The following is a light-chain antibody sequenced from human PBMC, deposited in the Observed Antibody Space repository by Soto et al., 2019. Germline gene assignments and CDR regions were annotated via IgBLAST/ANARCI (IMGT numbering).Light chain of an antibody. CDR3: QQGNSFPYT. V-gene: IGKV1D-12*01. CDR1: QGISTW. J-gene: IGKJ2*01. Sequence: DIQMTQSPSSVSASVGDRVTITCRASQGISTWLAWYQQKPGKAHKLLIYAASSLQSGVPSRFSGCGSGTDFTLSINSLQPEDSATYYCQQGNSFPYTFGQGTKLEIK. CDR2: AAS.